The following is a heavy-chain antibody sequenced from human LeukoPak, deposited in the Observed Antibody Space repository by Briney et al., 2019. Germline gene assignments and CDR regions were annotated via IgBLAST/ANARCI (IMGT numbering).Heavy chain of an antibody. CDR3: AKSGSYYGSTSG. V-gene: IGHV4-39*07. J-gene: IGHJ4*02. D-gene: IGHD3-10*01. CDR2: IYYSGST. CDR1: GGSISSSSYY. Sequence: SETLSLTCTVSGGSISSSSYYWGWIRQPPGKGLEWIGSIYYSGSTYYNPSLKSRVTISLDTSKNQFSLKLTSVTAADTAFYYCAKSGSYYGSTSGWGQGTLVTVSP.